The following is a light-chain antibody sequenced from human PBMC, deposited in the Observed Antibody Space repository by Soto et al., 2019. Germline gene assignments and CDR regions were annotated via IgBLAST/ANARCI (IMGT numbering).Light chain of an antibody. CDR1: QFIYRY. Sequence: EIVLTQSPATLSLSPGARANLSFRAGQFIYRYLAWYRQKPGQAPRLLVYGASTRATGIPARFSGSGSVTEFTLTISSLQSEDFAVYYCQQYNNWLTFGQGTRLEI. CDR3: QQYNNWLT. V-gene: IGKV3-15*01. CDR2: GAS. J-gene: IGKJ5*01.